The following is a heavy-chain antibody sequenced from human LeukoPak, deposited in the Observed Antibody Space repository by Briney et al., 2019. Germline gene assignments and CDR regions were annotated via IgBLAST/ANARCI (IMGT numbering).Heavy chain of an antibody. Sequence: SETLSLTCTVSGGSISRYYWTWIRQPPGKGLEGIGYISNSGSTNYNPSLKSRVTISVDTSQNQFSLKLNSVTAADTAVYYCAREFGSGRTSGVFDIWGQGTMVTVSS. CDR2: ISNSGST. V-gene: IGHV4-59*01. CDR1: GGSISRYY. J-gene: IGHJ3*02. D-gene: IGHD3-10*01. CDR3: AREFGSGRTSGVFDI.